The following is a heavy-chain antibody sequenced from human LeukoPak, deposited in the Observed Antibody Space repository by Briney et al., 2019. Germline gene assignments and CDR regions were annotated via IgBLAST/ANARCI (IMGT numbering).Heavy chain of an antibody. J-gene: IGHJ4*02. V-gene: IGHV6-1*01. CDR1: GDSVSSNSAA. Sequence: SQTPSLTCAISGDSVSSNSAAWNWIRQSPSRGLEWLGRTYYRSKWYNDYAVSVKSRITINPDTSKNQFSLQLNSVTPEDTAVYYCATTYGYATPYYFDYWGQGTLVTVSS. CDR2: TYYRSKWYN. CDR3: ATTYGYATPYYFDY. D-gene: IGHD5-18*01.